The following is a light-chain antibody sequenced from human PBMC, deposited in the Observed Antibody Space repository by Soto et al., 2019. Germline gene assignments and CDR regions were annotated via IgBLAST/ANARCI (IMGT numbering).Light chain of an antibody. J-gene: IGKJ3*01. CDR3: QQYNNRPPIFT. Sequence: EIVMTQSPATLSVSPGERATLSCRASQRVSSNLAWYQQKPGQAPRLLIYGASTRATGIPARFSGSGSGTEFTLTISSLQSEDFAVYYRQQYNNRPPIFTFGPGTKVDIK. CDR1: QRVSSN. V-gene: IGKV3-15*01. CDR2: GAS.